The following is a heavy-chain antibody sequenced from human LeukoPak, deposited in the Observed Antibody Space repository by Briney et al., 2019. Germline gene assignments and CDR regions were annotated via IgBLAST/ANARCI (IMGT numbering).Heavy chain of an antibody. J-gene: IGHJ6*04. D-gene: IGHD3-10*02. CDR1: GFTFSSYA. CDR2: IRSKTNNYAT. CDR3: AELGITMIGGV. Sequence: GGSLRLSCAASGFTFSSYAMSWVRQASGKGLEWIGRIRSKTNNYATTYAASVTGRFTISRDDAENTAYLQMNSLRAEDTAVYYCAELGITMIGGVWGKGTTVTISS. V-gene: IGHV3-73*01.